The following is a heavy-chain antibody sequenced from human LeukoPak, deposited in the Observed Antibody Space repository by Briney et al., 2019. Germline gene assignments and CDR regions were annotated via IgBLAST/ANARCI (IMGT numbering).Heavy chain of an antibody. D-gene: IGHD2-2*01. J-gene: IGHJ4*02. CDR1: GYTFTSYD. CDR3: ARDVGEYCSSTNCYASHY. Sequence: ASVKVSCKASGYTFTSYDISWVRQAPGQGLEWMGWISGYNGKSKYAQKLQDRVTMTTDTSTTTAYMELSSLRYDDTAVYYCARDVGEYCSSTNCYASHYWGQGTLVTASS. CDR2: ISGYNGKS. V-gene: IGHV1-18*01.